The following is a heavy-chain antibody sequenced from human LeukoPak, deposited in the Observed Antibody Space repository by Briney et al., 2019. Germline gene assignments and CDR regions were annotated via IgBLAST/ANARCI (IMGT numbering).Heavy chain of an antibody. Sequence: PSETLSLTCTVSGGSISSSSYYWGWIRQPPGKGLAWIGSIYYSGSTYYNPSLKSRATISVDTSKNQFSLKLSSVTAADTAVYYCARDRFKAYGDTELGYWGQGILVTVSS. V-gene: IGHV4-39*07. CDR1: GGSISSSSYY. CDR3: ARDRFKAYGDTELGY. J-gene: IGHJ4*02. CDR2: IYYSGST. D-gene: IGHD2-21*02.